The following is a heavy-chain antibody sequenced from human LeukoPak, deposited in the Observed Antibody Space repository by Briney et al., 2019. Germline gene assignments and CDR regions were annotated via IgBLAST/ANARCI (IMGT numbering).Heavy chain of an antibody. V-gene: IGHV4-4*07. CDR1: GDSISSYY. CDR3: ARDLGYCSSTSCYNWFDP. D-gene: IGHD2-2*01. J-gene: IGHJ5*02. CDR2: IYTSGST. Sequence: SETLSLTCTVSGDSISSYYWSWIRQPAGKGLEWIGRIYTSGSTNYNPSLKSRVTMSVDTSKNQFSLKLSSVTAADTAVYYCARDLGYCSSTSCYNWFDPWGQGTLVTVSS.